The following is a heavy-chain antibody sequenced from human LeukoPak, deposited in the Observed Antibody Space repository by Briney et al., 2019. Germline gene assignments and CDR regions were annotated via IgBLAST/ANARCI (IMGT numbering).Heavy chain of an antibody. Sequence: SETLSLTCAVSGGSISSGGYSWSWLRQPPGKGLEWIGEINHSGSTNYNPSLKSRVTISVDTSKNQFSLKLSSVTAADTAVYYCARRGSGSYFWFDPWGQGTLVTVSS. D-gene: IGHD3-10*01. CDR2: INHSGST. J-gene: IGHJ5*02. V-gene: IGHV4-34*01. CDR1: GGSISSGGYS. CDR3: ARRGSGSYFWFDP.